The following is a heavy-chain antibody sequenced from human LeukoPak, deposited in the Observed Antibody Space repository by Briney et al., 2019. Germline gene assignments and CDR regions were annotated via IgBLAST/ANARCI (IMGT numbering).Heavy chain of an antibody. CDR2: ISNTSNYI. CDR3: ARDHRTVRGVISYYYMDV. V-gene: IGHV3-21*01. CDR1: GFTFSSYG. Sequence: GGSLRLSCAASGFTFSSYGMNWVRQAPGKGLEWVSSISNTSNYIYYADSVKGRFTISRDNSKNTLYLQMNSLRAEDTAVYYCARDHRTVRGVISYYYMDVWGKGTTVTVSS. J-gene: IGHJ6*03. D-gene: IGHD3-10*01.